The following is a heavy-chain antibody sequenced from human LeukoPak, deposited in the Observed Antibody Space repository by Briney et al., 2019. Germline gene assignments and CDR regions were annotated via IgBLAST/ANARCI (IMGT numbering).Heavy chain of an antibody. J-gene: IGHJ4*02. V-gene: IGHV4-34*01. Sequence: SETLSLTCAVYGGSFSGYCWSWIRQPPGKGLEWIGEINHSGRTNYNPSLKSRVTISVDTSKNQFSLKLSSVTAADTAVYYCATPAGGYSGYDPFDYWGQGTLVTVSS. CDR3: ATPAGGYSGYDPFDY. CDR2: INHSGRT. D-gene: IGHD5-12*01. CDR1: GGSFSGYC.